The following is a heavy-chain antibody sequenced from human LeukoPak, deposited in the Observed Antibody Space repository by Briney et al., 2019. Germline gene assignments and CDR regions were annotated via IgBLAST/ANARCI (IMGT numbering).Heavy chain of an antibody. CDR2: MNPNSGNT. CDR1: GYTFTSYD. Sequence: ASVKVSCKASGYTFTSYDNNWVRQATGQGLEWMGWMNPNSGNTGYAQKFQGRVTITRNTSISTAYMELSSLRSEDTAVYYCARGRMTYYDFWSGRFDPWGQGTLVTVSS. CDR3: ARGRMTYYDFWSGRFDP. V-gene: IGHV1-8*03. D-gene: IGHD3-3*01. J-gene: IGHJ5*02.